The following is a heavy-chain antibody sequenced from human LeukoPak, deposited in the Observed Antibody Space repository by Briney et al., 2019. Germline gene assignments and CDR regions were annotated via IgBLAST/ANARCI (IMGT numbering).Heavy chain of an antibody. CDR3: ARGRTFTIFGVVTPDFDY. CDR2: IYTSGST. V-gene: IGHV4-4*07. Sequence: SETLSLTCTVSGGSISSYYWSWIRQPAGKGLEWIGRIYTSGSTNYNPSLKSRVTMSVDTSKNQFSLKLSSVTAADTAVYYCARGRTFTIFGVVTPDFDYWGQGTLVTVSS. J-gene: IGHJ4*02. CDR1: GGSISSYY. D-gene: IGHD3-3*01.